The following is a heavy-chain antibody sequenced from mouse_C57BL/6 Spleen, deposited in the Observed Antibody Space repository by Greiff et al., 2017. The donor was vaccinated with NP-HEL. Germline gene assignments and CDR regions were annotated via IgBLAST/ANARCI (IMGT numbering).Heavy chain of an antibody. CDR1: GYAFTNYL. CDR3: ARSSAEDFDY. CDR2: INPGSGGT. V-gene: IGHV1-54*01. Sequence: QVQLQQSGAELVRPGTSVKVSCKASGYAFTNYLIEWVKQRPGQGLEWIGVINPGSGGTNYNEKFKGKATLTADKSSSTAYMQLSSLTSEDSAVYFCARSSAEDFDYWGQGTPLTVSS. J-gene: IGHJ2*01.